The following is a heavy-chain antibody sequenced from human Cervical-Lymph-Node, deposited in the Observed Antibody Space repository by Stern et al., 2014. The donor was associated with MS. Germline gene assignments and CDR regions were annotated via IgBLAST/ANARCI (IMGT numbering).Heavy chain of an antibody. V-gene: IGHV4-39*01. Sequence: QLQLQESGPGLVKPSETLSLTCTVSGGSISSSSYYWGWIRQPPGKGLEWIGSIYYSGSTYYNPSLKSRVTIPVDTPKTQFPLKLSSVTAADTAVYYCARQDTWIVDYWGQGTLVTVSS. CDR1: GGSISSSSYY. CDR2: IYYSGST. J-gene: IGHJ4*02. CDR3: ARQDTWIVDY. D-gene: IGHD5-12*01.